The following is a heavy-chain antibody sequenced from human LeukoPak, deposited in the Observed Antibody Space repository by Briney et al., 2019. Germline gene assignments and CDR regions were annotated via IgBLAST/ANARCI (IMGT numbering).Heavy chain of an antibody. V-gene: IGHV4-34*01. CDR2: INHSGNT. J-gene: IGHJ2*01. Sequence: SETLSLTCTVYGGSFSDFHWSWIRLPPGKGLEWIGEINHSGNTNYNPSLKSRVTISIDTSKDQFSLKLSSVTAADTAVYYCARGKVTRDWYFDLWGRGTLVTVSS. D-gene: IGHD4-17*01. CDR1: GGSFSDFH. CDR3: ARGKVTRDWYFDL.